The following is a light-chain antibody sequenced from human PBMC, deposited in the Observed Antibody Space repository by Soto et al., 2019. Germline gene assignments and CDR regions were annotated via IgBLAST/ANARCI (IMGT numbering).Light chain of an antibody. CDR3: GTWDSSLSAVV. CDR2: EGN. Sequence: QSVLTQTPSVSAAPGQKVTISCSGSSSNIGNNYVSWYQQLPGTAPKLLIYEGNKRPSGIPDRFSGSKSGTSATLGITGLQTGDEADYYCGTWDSSLSAVVFGGGTKVTVL. CDR1: SSNIGNNY. V-gene: IGLV1-51*02. J-gene: IGLJ3*02.